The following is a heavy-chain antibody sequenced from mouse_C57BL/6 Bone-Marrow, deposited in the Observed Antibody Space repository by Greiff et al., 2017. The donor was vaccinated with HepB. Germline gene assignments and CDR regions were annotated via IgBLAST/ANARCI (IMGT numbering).Heavy chain of an antibody. Sequence: EVMLVESGGGLVKPGGSLKLSCAASGFTFSSYAMSWVRQTPEKRLEWVATISDGGSYTYYPDNVKGRFTISRDNAKNNLYLQMSHLKSEDTAMYYCAGGAFITTAYYYAMDYWGQGTSVTVSS. CDR1: GFTFSSYA. CDR3: AGGAFITTAYYYAMDY. J-gene: IGHJ4*01. D-gene: IGHD1-1*01. CDR2: ISDGGSYT. V-gene: IGHV5-4*03.